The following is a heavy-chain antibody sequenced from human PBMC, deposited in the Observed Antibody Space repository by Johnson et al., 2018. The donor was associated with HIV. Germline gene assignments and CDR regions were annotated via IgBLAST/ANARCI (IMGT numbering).Heavy chain of an antibody. CDR1: GFTFSSYA. V-gene: IGHV3-33*01. Sequence: QVQLVESGGGVVQPGGSLRLSCAASGFTFSSYAMHWVRQAPGKGLEWVAVMWYDGSNKYYADSVKGRFTISRDNSKNTLYLQMNSLRAEDTAVYYCAREPQLDTRSNSVALDVWGQGTMVTVSS. D-gene: IGHD1-26*01. CDR2: MWYDGSNK. CDR3: AREPQLDTRSNSVALDV. J-gene: IGHJ3*01.